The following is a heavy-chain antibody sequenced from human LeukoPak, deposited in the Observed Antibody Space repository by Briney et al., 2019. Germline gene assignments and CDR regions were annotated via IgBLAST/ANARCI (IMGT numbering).Heavy chain of an antibody. V-gene: IGHV4-34*01. J-gene: IGHJ4*02. CDR1: GGSFSGYY. D-gene: IGHD5-24*01. Sequence: SETLSLTCAVYGGSFSGYYWSWIRQPPGKGLEWIGEINHSGSTNYNPSLKSRVTISVDTSKNQFSLKLSSVTAADTAVYYCARTQMATKVYYFDYWGQGTLVTVSS. CDR2: INHSGST. CDR3: ARTQMATKVYYFDY.